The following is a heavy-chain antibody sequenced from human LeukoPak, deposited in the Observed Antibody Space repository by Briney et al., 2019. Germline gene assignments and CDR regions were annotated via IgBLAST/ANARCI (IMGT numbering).Heavy chain of an antibody. D-gene: IGHD3-16*01. V-gene: IGHV1-46*01. J-gene: IGHJ4*02. CDR2: INPGIFTT. CDR3: ARDWAHGSFDL. CDR1: GYPFTAFS. Sequence: ASVKVSCKALGYPFTAFSLHWARQAPGQGPEWMAIINPGIFTTTYAQKLQDRITVTSDTSTATVYMELRSLRLEDTAVYFCARDWAHGSFDLWGQGTLVTVSS.